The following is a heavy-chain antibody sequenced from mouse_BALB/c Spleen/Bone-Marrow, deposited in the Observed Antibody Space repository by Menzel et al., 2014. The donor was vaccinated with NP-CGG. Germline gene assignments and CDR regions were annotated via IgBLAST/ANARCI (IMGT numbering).Heavy chain of an antibody. D-gene: IGHD3-1*01. Sequence: EVQGVESGAELVKPGASVKLSCTASGFNIKDTYMHWVKQRPEQGLEWIGRIDPANGNTKYDPKFQGKATITADTSSNTAYLQLSSLTSEXTAXYYCARFGVDYWGQGTTLTVSS. CDR3: ARFGVDY. CDR2: IDPANGNT. J-gene: IGHJ2*01. V-gene: IGHV14-3*02. CDR1: GFNIKDTY.